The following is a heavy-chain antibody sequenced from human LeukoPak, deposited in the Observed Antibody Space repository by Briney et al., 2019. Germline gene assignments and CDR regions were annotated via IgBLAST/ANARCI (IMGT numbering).Heavy chain of an antibody. V-gene: IGHV3-21*01. CDR3: ARGYSGYDQYFDY. D-gene: IGHD5-12*01. Sequence: GGSLRLSCAASGFTFSSYSMSWVRQAPGKGLEWVSSISSSSSYIYYADSVKGRFTISRDNAKNSLYLQMNSLRAEDTAVYYCARGYSGYDQYFDYWGQGTLVTVSS. J-gene: IGHJ4*02. CDR1: GFTFSSYS. CDR2: ISSSSSYI.